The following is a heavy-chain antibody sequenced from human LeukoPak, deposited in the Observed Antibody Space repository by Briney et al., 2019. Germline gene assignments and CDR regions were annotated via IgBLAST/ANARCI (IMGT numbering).Heavy chain of an antibody. J-gene: IGHJ4*02. CDR3: ARNPFFDY. Sequence: PSETLFLTCTVSGGSISSGGYYWSWIRQPPGKGLEWIGYIYHSGSTYYNPSLKSRVTISVDRSKNQFSLKLSSVTAADTAVYYCARNPFFDYWGQGTLVTVSS. CDR2: IYHSGST. CDR1: GGSISSGGYY. V-gene: IGHV4-30-2*01.